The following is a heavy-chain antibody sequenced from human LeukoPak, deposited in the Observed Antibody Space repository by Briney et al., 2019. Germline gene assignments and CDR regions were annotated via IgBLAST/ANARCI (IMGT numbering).Heavy chain of an antibody. CDR2: INHSGST. CDR1: GGSFSGYY. V-gene: IGHV4-34*01. Sequence: ASETLPLTCAVYGGSFSGYYWSWIRQPPGKGLEWIGEINHSGSTNYNPSLKSRVTISVDTSKNQFSLKLSSVTAADTAVYYCARVGFSSSWYVSYWFVPWGQGTLVTVSS. J-gene: IGHJ5*02. D-gene: IGHD6-13*01. CDR3: ARVGFSSSWYVSYWFVP.